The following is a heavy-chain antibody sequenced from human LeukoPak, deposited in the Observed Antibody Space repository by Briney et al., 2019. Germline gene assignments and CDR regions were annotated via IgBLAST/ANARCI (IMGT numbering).Heavy chain of an antibody. CDR2: IYYSGST. Sequence: KSSETLSLTCTVSGGSISSSSYYWGWIRQPPGKGLEWIGSIYYSGSTYYNPSLKSRVTISVDTSKNQFSLKLSSVTAADTAVYYRARHRREYCSSTSCHYYYYYYMDVWGKGTTVTVSS. J-gene: IGHJ6*03. D-gene: IGHD2-2*01. CDR1: GGSISSSSYY. V-gene: IGHV4-39*01. CDR3: ARHRREYCSSTSCHYYYYYYMDV.